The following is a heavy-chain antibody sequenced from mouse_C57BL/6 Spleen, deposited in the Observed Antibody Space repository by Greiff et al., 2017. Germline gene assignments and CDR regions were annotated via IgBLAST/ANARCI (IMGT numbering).Heavy chain of an antibody. J-gene: IGHJ2*01. V-gene: IGHV10-1*01. Sequence: EVQVVESGGGLVQPKGSLKLSCAASGFSFNTYAMNWVRQAPGKGLEWVARIRSKSNNYATYYADSVKDRFTISRDDSESMLYLQMNNLKTEDTAMYYCVRHGYGSSFDYWGQGTTLTVSS. CDR2: IRSKSNNYAT. CDR1: GFSFNTYA. D-gene: IGHD1-1*01. CDR3: VRHGYGSSFDY.